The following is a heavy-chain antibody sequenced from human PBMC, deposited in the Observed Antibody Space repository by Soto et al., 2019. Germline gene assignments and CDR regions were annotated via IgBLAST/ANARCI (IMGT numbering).Heavy chain of an antibody. CDR3: ARDRPSEYTYGSSGWSDT. Sequence: QVQLQESGPRLVKPSGTLSLTCGVSGGSISSYYWWSWVRQPPGRGLEWIGEIYHSGSTNYNPSLKSRVTMSVDKSKDQFSLELTSVTAADTAVYFCARDRPSEYTYGSSGWSDTWGQGTLVTVSS. V-gene: IGHV4-4*02. CDR2: IYHSGST. CDR1: GGSISSYYW. D-gene: IGHD5-18*01. J-gene: IGHJ5*02.